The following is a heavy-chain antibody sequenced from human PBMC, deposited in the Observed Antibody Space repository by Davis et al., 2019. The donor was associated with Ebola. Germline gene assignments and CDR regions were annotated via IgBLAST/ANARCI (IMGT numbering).Heavy chain of an antibody. V-gene: IGHV3-30*18. CDR2: ISYDGSNK. Sequence: GESLKISCAVSGFTFSSYGMHWVRQAPGKGLEWVAVISYDGSNKYYADSVKGRFTISRDNSKNTLYLQMNSLRAEDTAVYYCAKDGWFGELDYYGMDVWGQGTTVTVSS. D-gene: IGHD3-10*01. J-gene: IGHJ6*02. CDR3: AKDGWFGELDYYGMDV. CDR1: GFTFSSYG.